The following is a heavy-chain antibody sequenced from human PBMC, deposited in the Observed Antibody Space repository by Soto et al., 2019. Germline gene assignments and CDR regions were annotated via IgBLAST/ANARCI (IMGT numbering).Heavy chain of an antibody. V-gene: IGHV2-5*02. J-gene: IGHJ4*02. CDR2: IYWDDDK. CDR1: GFSLSAGGVG. Sequence: QITLKESGPTLVKPTQTLTLTCTFSGFSLSAGGVGVGWIRQPPGKALECLALIYWDDDKRYRPSLKSRLTITKDTSKNQVVLTMTSMDPMDTATCDCAHRGPKESRFDCWGQGTLVTVSS. CDR3: AHRGPKESRFDC.